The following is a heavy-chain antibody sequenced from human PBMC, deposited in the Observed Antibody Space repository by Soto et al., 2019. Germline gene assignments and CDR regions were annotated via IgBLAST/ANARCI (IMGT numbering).Heavy chain of an antibody. CDR3: AQALGSAVSGPGRFDL. CDR1: GGTFSRYA. Sequence: QVQLVQSGTEVKKPGSSVKVSCKASGGTFSRYAISWVRQAPGQGLEWMGGIIPIFGTANYAQTFQGRVTITADESTSKAYMELSSLRSEDTAVYYCAQALGSAVSGPGRFDLWGRGTLVTVTS. D-gene: IGHD6-19*01. V-gene: IGHV1-69*12. J-gene: IGHJ2*01. CDR2: IIPIFGTA.